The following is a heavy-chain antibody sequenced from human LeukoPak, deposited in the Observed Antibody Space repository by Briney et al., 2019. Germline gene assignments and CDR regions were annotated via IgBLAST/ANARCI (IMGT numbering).Heavy chain of an antibody. CDR1: GFTFSSYG. CDR3: AKDGKNYFDY. CDR2: ISYDGSNK. Sequence: GGSLRLSCAASGFTFSSYGMHWVRQAPGKGLEWVAVISYDGSNKYYADSVKGRFTISRDNSKNSLSLQMNSLRAEDIALYYCAKDGKNYFDYWGQGTLVTVSS. V-gene: IGHV3-30*18. D-gene: IGHD1-26*01. J-gene: IGHJ4*02.